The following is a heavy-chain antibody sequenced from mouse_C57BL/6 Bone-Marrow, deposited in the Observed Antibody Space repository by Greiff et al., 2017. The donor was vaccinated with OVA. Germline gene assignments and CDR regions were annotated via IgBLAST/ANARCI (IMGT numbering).Heavy chain of an antibody. D-gene: IGHD1-1*02. CDR2: IRNKANGYTT. V-gene: IGHV7-3*01. CDR1: GFTFTDYY. J-gene: IGHJ2*01. Sequence: EVQRVESGGGLVQPGGSLSLSCAASGFTFTDYYMSWVRQPPGKALEWLGFIRNKANGYTTEYSASVKGRFTISRDNSQSILYLQMNALRAEDSATYYCARWWDYFDYWGQGTTLTVSS. CDR3: ARWWDYFDY.